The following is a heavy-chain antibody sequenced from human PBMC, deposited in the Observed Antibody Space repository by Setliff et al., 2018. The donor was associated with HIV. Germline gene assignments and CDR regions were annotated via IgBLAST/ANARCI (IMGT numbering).Heavy chain of an antibody. Sequence: PSETLSLTCSVSGDSFSTSSYFWGWVRQSPGGGLEWIGNIFYTGFTHYNPSLKSRVTISIDTSKNHFSLSLASVSDSDTAVYYCTSGGRGDPALATTRLDYWGQGKLVTVSS. CDR3: TSGGRGDPALATTRLDY. CDR1: GDSFSTSSYF. V-gene: IGHV4-39*02. CDR2: IFYTGFT. J-gene: IGHJ4*02. D-gene: IGHD1-1*01.